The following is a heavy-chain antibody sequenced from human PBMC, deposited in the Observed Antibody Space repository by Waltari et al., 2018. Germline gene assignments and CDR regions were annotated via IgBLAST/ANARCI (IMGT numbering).Heavy chain of an antibody. CDR1: GGSISSYY. CDR2: IYYSGNT. D-gene: IGHD6-19*01. V-gene: IGHV4-59*01. Sequence: QVQLQESGPGLVKPSETLSLTCTVSGGSISSYYWSWIRQPPGKGLEWIGFIYYSGNTNYNPALKSRVTISVDTSKNQFSLKLSSVTAADTAVYYCARLSGWYSFDYWGQGTLVTVSS. J-gene: IGHJ4*02. CDR3: ARLSGWYSFDY.